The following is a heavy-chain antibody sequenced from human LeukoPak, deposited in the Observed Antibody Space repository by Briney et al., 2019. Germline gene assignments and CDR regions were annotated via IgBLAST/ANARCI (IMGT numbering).Heavy chain of an antibody. D-gene: IGHD3-22*01. Sequence: GGSLRLSCAASGFTFSDYYMSWIRQAPGKGLEWVSYISSSGSTIYYADSVKGRFTISRDNAKNSLYLQMNSLTAADTAVYYCARIRFYYHRGPDLDLYYFDYWGQGTLVTVSS. CDR3: ARIRFYYHRGPDLDLYYFDY. CDR2: ISSSGSTI. V-gene: IGHV3-11*01. J-gene: IGHJ4*02. CDR1: GFTFSDYY.